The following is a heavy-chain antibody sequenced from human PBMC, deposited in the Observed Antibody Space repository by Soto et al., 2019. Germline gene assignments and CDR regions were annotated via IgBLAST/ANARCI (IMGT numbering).Heavy chain of an antibody. Sequence: SETMSLTCTVSGGYISSYDLSWIRKKPGKGLEWIGYIYYSGSTNYNPSLKSRVTISVDTSKNQFSLKLNSMTAADTAVYYCARHNYGSGSTYFDYWGQGTLVTVSS. CDR1: GGYISSYD. J-gene: IGHJ4*02. CDR2: IYYSGST. CDR3: ARHNYGSGSTYFDY. D-gene: IGHD3-10*01. V-gene: IGHV4-59*08.